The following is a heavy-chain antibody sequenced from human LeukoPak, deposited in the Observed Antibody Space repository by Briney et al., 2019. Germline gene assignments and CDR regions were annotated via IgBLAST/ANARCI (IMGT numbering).Heavy chain of an antibody. CDR1: GFTFTDYY. V-gene: IGHV3-11*03. Sequence: GGSLRLSCAASGFTFTDYYMSWIRQAPGKGLEWVSYLSTSTTFINYADSVRGRFTISRDNAKNSLYLQMNSLRAEDTAVYYCARSPDVVETWFDLWGQGTLVTVSS. CDR2: LSTSTTFI. CDR3: ARSPDVVETWFDL. J-gene: IGHJ5*02. D-gene: IGHD2-21*01.